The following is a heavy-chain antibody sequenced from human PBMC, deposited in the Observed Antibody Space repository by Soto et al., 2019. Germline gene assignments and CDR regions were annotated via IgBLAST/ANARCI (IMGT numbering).Heavy chain of an antibody. D-gene: IGHD4-4*01. Sequence: QVQLVQSGAEVKKPGSSVKISCKASGDTSTTYGVDWVRQAPGQGPEWMGGIIPIFGSTNYAQKFRDRVTITADKSTSTVYMEVTSLRSEDTAVYCCARVPLHKGYYYYYGMDVWGQGTTVTVSS. CDR2: IIPIFGST. CDR3: ARVPLHKGYYYYYGMDV. CDR1: GDTSTTYG. J-gene: IGHJ6*02. V-gene: IGHV1-69*06.